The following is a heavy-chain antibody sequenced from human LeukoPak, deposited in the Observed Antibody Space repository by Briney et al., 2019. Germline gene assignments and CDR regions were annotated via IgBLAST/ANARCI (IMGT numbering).Heavy chain of an antibody. Sequence: GGSLRLSCAASGFTFSSYSMNWVRQAPGKGLEWVSSISSSSSYIYYADSVKGRFTISRDNAKNSLYLQMNSLRAEDTAVYYCARDRYYDFWSGYYGIDYWGQGTLVTVSS. J-gene: IGHJ4*02. CDR1: GFTFSSYS. V-gene: IGHV3-21*01. CDR2: ISSSSSYI. CDR3: ARDRYYDFWSGYYGIDY. D-gene: IGHD3-3*01.